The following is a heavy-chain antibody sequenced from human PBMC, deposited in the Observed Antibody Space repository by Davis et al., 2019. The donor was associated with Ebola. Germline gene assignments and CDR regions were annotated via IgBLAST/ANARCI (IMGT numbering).Heavy chain of an antibody. V-gene: IGHV4-31*11. Sequence: MPSDTLSLPCAVHGGSLSGYYWSWIRQHPGKGLAWIGYIYYSGTTYYNPSLRSRVTISIDTSMNQFSLKLSSVTAADTAVYYCARDVTIFGVGDAFDIWGQGTMVTVSS. CDR1: GGSLSGYY. D-gene: IGHD3-3*01. CDR3: ARDVTIFGVGDAFDI. CDR2: IYYSGTT. J-gene: IGHJ3*02.